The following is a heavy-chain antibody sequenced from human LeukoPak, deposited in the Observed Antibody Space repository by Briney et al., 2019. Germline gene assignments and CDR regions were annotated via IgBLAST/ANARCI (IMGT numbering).Heavy chain of an antibody. J-gene: IGHJ4*02. CDR1: GASISGGTYY. V-gene: IGHV4-39*02. CDR3: ARDSSSSDFDN. CDR2: IYYTGST. D-gene: IGHD6-13*01. Sequence: TPSETLSLTCSVSGASISGGTYYWGWIRQPPGKGLEWIGSIYYTGSTYDNPSLKSRVTISVDTSKNQFSLKLSSVTAADTAVYYCARDSSSSDFDNWGQGTLVTVSS.